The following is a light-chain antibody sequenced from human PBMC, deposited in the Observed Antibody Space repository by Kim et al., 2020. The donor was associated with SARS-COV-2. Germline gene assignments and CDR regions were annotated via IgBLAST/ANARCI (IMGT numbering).Light chain of an antibody. CDR3: GTWDDSLSAGV. CDR2: DTN. CDR1: TSTIGNNY. Sequence: GEKVAISCSGSTSTIGNNYVSWYPHLPGTAPKLIIYDTNKRPSGIPDRFSGSKSGTSATLGITGLQSGDEADYYCGTWDDSLSAGVFGGGTQLTVL. J-gene: IGLJ3*02. V-gene: IGLV1-51*01.